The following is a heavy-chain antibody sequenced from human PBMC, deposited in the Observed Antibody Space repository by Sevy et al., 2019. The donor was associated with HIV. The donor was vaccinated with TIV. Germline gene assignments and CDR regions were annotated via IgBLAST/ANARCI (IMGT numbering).Heavy chain of an antibody. V-gene: IGHV3-48*02. CDR2: ISSSSSTI. J-gene: IGHJ6*02. CDR3: ARDRVVTQWLVPDYCYYYGMDV. CDR1: GFTFSSYS. D-gene: IGHD6-19*01. Sequence: GGSLRLSCAASGFTFSSYSMNWVRQAPGKGLEWVSYISSSSSTIYYADSVKGRFTISRDNAKNSLYLQMNSLRDEDTAVYYCARDRVVTQWLVPDYCYYYGMDVWGQGTTVTVSS.